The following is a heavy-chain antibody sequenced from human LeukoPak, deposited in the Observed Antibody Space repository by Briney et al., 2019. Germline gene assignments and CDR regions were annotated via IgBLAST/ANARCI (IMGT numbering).Heavy chain of an antibody. V-gene: IGHV4-39*07. CDR1: GCSISSSSYY. CDR2: IYYSGST. Sequence: SETLSLTCTVSGCSISSSSYYWGWLRQPPGKGLEWIGSIYYSGSTYYNPSLKSRVTISVDTSKNQFSLKLSSVTAADTAVYYCARNYYDSKGVGDYWGQGTLVTVPS. CDR3: ARNYYDSKGVGDY. J-gene: IGHJ4*02. D-gene: IGHD3-22*01.